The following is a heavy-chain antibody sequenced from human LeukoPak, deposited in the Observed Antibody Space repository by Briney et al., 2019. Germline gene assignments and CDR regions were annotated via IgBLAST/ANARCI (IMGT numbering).Heavy chain of an antibody. J-gene: IGHJ4*02. D-gene: IGHD5-24*01. CDR1: EFTFSSYA. V-gene: IGHV3-21*01. CDR3: AREGYSPRDGYNFNFDY. CDR2: ISSSSSYR. Sequence: GGSLRLSCAASEFTFSSYAMSWVRQAPGKGLEWVSSISSSSSYRYYADSVKGRFTISRDNAKNSLYLQMNSLRAEDTAVYYCAREGYSPRDGYNFNFDYWGQGTLVTVSS.